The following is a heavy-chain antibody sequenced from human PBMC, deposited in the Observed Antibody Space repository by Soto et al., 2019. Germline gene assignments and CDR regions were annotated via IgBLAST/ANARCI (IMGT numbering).Heavy chain of an antibody. CDR3: AREGGSESLDPKHNWFDT. Sequence: ASVKVSCKPSGYTFTDYHIHWVRQAPGQGLEFMGWINANNGGAGSAQQFQGRVTVTRDTSISTVYMELSNLRSDDTAVYYCAREGGSESLDPKHNWFDTWGQGTRVKVSS. CDR2: INANNGGA. D-gene: IGHD1-1*01. V-gene: IGHV1-2*02. CDR1: GYTFTDYH. J-gene: IGHJ5*02.